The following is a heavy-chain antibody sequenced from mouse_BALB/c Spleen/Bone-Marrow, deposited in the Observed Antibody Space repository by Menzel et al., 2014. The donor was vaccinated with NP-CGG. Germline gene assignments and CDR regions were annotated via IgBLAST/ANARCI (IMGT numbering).Heavy chain of an antibody. CDR2: INPSNGRA. Sequence: VQLQQPGAELVKPGASVKLSCKASGYTFISYWMHWVKQRPGQGLEWIGEINPSNGRADYNEKFRSKATLTVYRSSSTAYMQLSSLTSDDSAVYYCSRAGGYDAFAYWCQATLLTVSA. CDR1: GYTFISYW. J-gene: IGHJ3*01. V-gene: IGHV1S81*02. D-gene: IGHD2-2*01. CDR3: SRAGGYDAFAY.